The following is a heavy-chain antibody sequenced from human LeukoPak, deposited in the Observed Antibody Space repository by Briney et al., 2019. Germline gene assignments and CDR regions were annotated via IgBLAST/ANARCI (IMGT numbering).Heavy chain of an antibody. J-gene: IGHJ4*02. V-gene: IGHV3-48*03. CDR2: ISSSGSTI. CDR3: AREGGANSLNY. D-gene: IGHD4/OR15-4a*01. CDR1: GFTFSSYA. Sequence: GGSLRLSCAASGFTFSSYAMSWVRQAPRKGLEWVSAISSSGSTIYYADSVKGRFTISRDNAKNSLYLQMNSLRAEDTAVYYCAREGGANSLNYWGQGTLVTVSS.